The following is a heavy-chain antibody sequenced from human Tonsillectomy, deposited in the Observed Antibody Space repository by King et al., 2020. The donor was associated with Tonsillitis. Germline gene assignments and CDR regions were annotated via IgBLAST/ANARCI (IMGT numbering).Heavy chain of an antibody. CDR1: GGSFSHYY. J-gene: IGHJ4*02. CDR3: AREAWGDAYFDC. V-gene: IGHV4-59*01. Sequence: QLQESGPGLVKPSETLSLTGTVSGGSFSHYYWSWIRQPPGKGLEWIGYIYYSGITNYNPSLKSRVTISVDTSKNQFSLKLSSVTAADTAVYYCAREAWGDAYFDCWGQGTLVTVSS. D-gene: IGHD3-16*01. CDR2: IYYSGIT.